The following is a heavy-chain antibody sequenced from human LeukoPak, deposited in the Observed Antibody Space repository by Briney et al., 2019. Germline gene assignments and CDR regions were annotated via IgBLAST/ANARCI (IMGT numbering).Heavy chain of an antibody. Sequence: SETLPLTCAVYGGSFSGYYWSWIRQPPGKGLEWIGEINHSGSTNYNPSLKSRVTISVDTSKNQFSLKLSSVTAADTAVYYCASGPTVTWMGWFDPWGQGTLVTVSS. CDR1: GGSFSGYY. CDR2: INHSGST. J-gene: IGHJ5*02. V-gene: IGHV4-34*01. D-gene: IGHD4-4*01. CDR3: ASGPTVTWMGWFDP.